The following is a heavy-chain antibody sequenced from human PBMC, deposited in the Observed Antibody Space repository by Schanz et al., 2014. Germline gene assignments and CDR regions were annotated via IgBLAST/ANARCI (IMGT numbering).Heavy chain of an antibody. Sequence: QVQLVQSGAEVKKPGASVKVSCKASGYTFTSYGISWVRQAPGQGLEWMGWISPYNGNTNYAQKLQGRVTMTAATSTSTAYMEPSSLRSEDTAVYYCARGYGDSPTDFWGQGTLVTVSA. CDR3: ARGYGDSPTDF. CDR2: ISPYNGNT. D-gene: IGHD4-17*01. V-gene: IGHV1-18*01. J-gene: IGHJ4*02. CDR1: GYTFTSYG.